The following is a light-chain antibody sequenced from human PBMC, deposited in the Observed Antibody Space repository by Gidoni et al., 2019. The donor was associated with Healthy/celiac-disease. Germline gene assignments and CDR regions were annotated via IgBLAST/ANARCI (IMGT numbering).Light chain of an antibody. V-gene: IGKV3-11*01. CDR1: QSVSSY. Sequence: ELVLTQSPATLSSSPGERATLSCRASQSVSSYLAWYQQKPGQAPRLLIYDASNRATGIPARFSGSGSGTDFTLTICSLDPEDFAVYYCQQCSNWPPTFGGGTKVEIK. CDR2: DAS. CDR3: QQCSNWPPT. J-gene: IGKJ4*01.